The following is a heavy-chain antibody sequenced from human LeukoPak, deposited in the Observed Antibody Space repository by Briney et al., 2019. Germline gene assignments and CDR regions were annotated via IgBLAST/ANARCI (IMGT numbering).Heavy chain of an antibody. Sequence: SSETLSLTCTVSGGSISSYYWSWLRQPPGKGLEWIGYIYYSGSTNYNPSLKSRVTISVDTSKNQFSLKLSSVTAADTAVYYCARGGHCSGGSCFYYYYYGMDVWGQGTTVTVSS. CDR1: GGSISSYY. CDR2: IYYSGST. D-gene: IGHD2-15*01. V-gene: IGHV4-59*01. CDR3: ARGGHCSGGSCFYYYYYGMDV. J-gene: IGHJ6*02.